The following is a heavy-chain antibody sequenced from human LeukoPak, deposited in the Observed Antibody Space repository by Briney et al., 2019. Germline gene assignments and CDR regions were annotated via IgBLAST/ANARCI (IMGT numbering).Heavy chain of an antibody. J-gene: IGHJ4*02. D-gene: IGHD3-3*01. V-gene: IGHV1-2*02. CDR2: INPNSGGT. Sequence: ASVKVSCKASGYTFIGYYMHWVRQAPGQGLEWMGWINPNSGGTNYAQKFQGRVTMTRDTSISTAYMELSRLRSDDTAVYYCAREVDFWSGYYGYWGQGTLVTVSS. CDR1: GYTFIGYY. CDR3: AREVDFWSGYYGY.